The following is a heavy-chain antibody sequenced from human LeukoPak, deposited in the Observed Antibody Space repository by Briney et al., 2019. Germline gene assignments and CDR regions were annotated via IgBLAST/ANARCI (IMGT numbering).Heavy chain of an antibody. CDR2: IYYSGST. V-gene: IGHV4-34*01. CDR1: GGSFSGYY. J-gene: IGHJ3*02. CDR3: ARHKYSSGWPPEGAFDI. Sequence: SETLSLTCAVYGGSFSGYYWSWIRQPPGKGLEWIGSIYYSGSTYYNPSLKSRVTISVDTSKNQFSLKLSSVTAADTAVYYCARHKYSSGWPPEGAFDIWGQGTMVTVSS. D-gene: IGHD6-19*01.